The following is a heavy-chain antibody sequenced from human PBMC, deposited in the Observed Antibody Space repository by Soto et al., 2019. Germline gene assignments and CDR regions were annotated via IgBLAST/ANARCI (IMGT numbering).Heavy chain of an antibody. CDR3: AHRRAQQLLARSYYFDF. Sequence: QITLKESGPTLVKPTQTLTLTCTFSGFSLSTSGVSVGWIRQPPGKALEWLALIYWDDEKRYSPSLMSRLTIAKDTSNNLVVLTMTNMDPLDTATYYCAHRRAQQLLARSYYFDFWGQGTLVTVSS. V-gene: IGHV2-5*02. CDR2: IYWDDEK. J-gene: IGHJ4*02. D-gene: IGHD6-13*01. CDR1: GFSLSTSGVS.